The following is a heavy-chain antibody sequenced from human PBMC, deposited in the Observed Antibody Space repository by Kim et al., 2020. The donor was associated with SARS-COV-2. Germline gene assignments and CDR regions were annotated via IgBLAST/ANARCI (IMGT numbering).Heavy chain of an antibody. D-gene: IGHD7-27*01. CDR2: T. Sequence: TNSNPSLKSRVTISVDTSKTQFSLKLSSVTAADTAVYYCARCRADWGQDYWGQGTLVTVSS. J-gene: IGHJ4*02. V-gene: IGHV4-4*09. CDR3: ARCRADWGQDY.